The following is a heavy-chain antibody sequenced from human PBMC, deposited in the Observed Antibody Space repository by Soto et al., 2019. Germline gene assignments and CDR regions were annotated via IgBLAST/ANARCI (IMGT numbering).Heavy chain of an antibody. CDR2: VKDGGHA. D-gene: IGHD5-12*01. Sequence: QVQLQQWGAGLLKPSETLSLNCAVTGGSLSGYYWCWIRQPPGKGLEWIGEVKDGGHANYSPSLRGRVTISSDTPNNQFLLRLHSVTAADTGVYYCARGQEGVVATHWDQGSLVTVSS. CDR3: ARGQEGVVATH. J-gene: IGHJ4*02. V-gene: IGHV4-34*01. CDR1: GGSLSGYY.